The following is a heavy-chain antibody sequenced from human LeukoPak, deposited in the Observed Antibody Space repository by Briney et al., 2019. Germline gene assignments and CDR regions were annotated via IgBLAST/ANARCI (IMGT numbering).Heavy chain of an antibody. CDR2: ISGSGGST. V-gene: IGHV3-23*01. CDR1: GFTFSTYA. J-gene: IGHJ4*02. CDR3: AKLDTFDYYFDY. D-gene: IGHD3-16*01. Sequence: GGSLRLSCAASGFTFSTYAMSWVRQAPGKGLEWVSAISGSGGSTYYADSVRGRFTISRDNSKNTLYLQMNSLRAEDTAVYYCAKLDTFDYYFDYWGQGTLVTVSS.